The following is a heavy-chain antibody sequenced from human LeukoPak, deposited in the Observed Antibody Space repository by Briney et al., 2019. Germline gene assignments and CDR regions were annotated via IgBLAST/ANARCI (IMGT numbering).Heavy chain of an antibody. CDR2: IYHSGST. D-gene: IGHD3-3*01. CDR1: GGSISSGGYS. J-gene: IGHJ5*02. V-gene: IGHV4-30-2*01. CDR3: ARRGPTLRFLDP. Sequence: SETLSLTCAVSGGSISSGGYSWSWIRQPPGKGLEWIGYIYHSGSTYYNPSLKSRVTISVDRSKNQFSLKLSSVTAADTAVYYCARRGPTLRFLDPWGQGTLVTVSS.